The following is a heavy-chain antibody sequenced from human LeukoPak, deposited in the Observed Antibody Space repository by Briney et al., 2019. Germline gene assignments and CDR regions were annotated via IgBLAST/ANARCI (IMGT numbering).Heavy chain of an antibody. J-gene: IGHJ4*02. V-gene: IGHV3-21*01. D-gene: IGHD3-16*01. CDR2: ISSSSYI. Sequence: GGSLRLSCAASGFTFSSYSMNWVRQAPGKGLEWVSSISSSSYIYYGDSAKGRFTISRDNAKNSLYLQMNSLRAEDTAVYYCAGELYDYVWGSYYYWGQGTLVTVSS. CDR1: GFTFSSYS. CDR3: AGELYDYVWGSYYY.